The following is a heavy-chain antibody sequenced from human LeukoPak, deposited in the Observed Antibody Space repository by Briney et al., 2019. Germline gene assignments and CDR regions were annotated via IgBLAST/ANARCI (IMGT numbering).Heavy chain of an antibody. V-gene: IGHV3-30-3*01. CDR3: ARSGYCSSTSCHREPLDY. J-gene: IGHJ4*02. CDR2: ISYDGSNK. Sequence: QPGGSLRLSCAASGFTFSSYAMHWVRQAPGKGLEWVAVISYDGSNKYYADSVKGRFTISRDNSKNTLYLQMNSLRAEDTAVYYCARSGYCSSTSCHREPLDYWGQGTLVTVSS. CDR1: GFTFSSYA. D-gene: IGHD2-2*01.